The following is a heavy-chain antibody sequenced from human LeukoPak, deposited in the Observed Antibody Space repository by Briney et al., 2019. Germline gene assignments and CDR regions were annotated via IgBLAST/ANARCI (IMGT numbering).Heavy chain of an antibody. CDR2: IRSQTYGGTT. V-gene: IGHV3-49*03. CDR1: GFTFRDSN. Sequence: QTGGSLRLSCTASGFTFRDSNMGWFRQAPGKGLEWVGFIRSQTYGGTTQYAPSVKGRFTISIDDSTSIAYLQMDSLKTEDTGVYFCARDPIVGSTPNWFDPWGQGTQVTVSS. J-gene: IGHJ5*02. D-gene: IGHD1-26*01. CDR3: ARDPIVGSTPNWFDP.